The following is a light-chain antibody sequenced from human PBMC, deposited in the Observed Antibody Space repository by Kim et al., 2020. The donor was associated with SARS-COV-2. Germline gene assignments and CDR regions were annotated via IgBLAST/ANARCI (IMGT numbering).Light chain of an antibody. J-gene: IGKJ1*01. CDR1: QSINNW. CDR2: KAS. V-gene: IGKV1-5*03. CDR3: QNYNVYPWT. Sequence: DIQMTQSPSTLSAFVGDRVIITCRASQSINNWLAWYQHKAGAAPKVLIYKASILEAGVPSRFSGSGSGTEFTLTISSLQADDFATYYCQNYNVYPWTFGQGTKVDIK.